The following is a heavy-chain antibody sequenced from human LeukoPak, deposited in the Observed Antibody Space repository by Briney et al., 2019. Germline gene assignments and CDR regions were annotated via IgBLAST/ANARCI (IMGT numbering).Heavy chain of an antibody. V-gene: IGHV1-2*02. Sequence: EASVKVSCKASGYTFTGYYMHWVRQAPGQGLEWMGWINPNSGGTKYAQKFQGRVTMTRDTSISTAYMELSRLRSDDTAVYSCARAQYYYDTSGYQFDYWGQGTLVTVSS. CDR1: GYTFTGYY. CDR3: ARAQYYYDTSGYQFDY. J-gene: IGHJ4*01. CDR2: INPNSGGT. D-gene: IGHD3-22*01.